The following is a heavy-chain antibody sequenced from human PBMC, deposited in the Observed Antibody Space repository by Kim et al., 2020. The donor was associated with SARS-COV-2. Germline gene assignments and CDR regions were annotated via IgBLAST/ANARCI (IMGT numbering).Heavy chain of an antibody. V-gene: IGHV1-8*01. Sequence: QKFQGRVTMARNTSISTAYMELSSLRSEDTAVYYCARRVGGCSGGTCYWVDYWGQGTLVTVSS. J-gene: IGHJ4*02. CDR3: ARRVGGCSGGTCYWVDY. D-gene: IGHD2-15*01.